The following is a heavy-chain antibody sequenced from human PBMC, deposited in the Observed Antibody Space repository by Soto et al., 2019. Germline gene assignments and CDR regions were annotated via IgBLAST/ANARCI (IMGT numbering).Heavy chain of an antibody. CDR1: GFTFDDYA. J-gene: IGHJ3*01. CDR3: AKGLTPPKPVYYYGSGSYLRARVGV. CDR2: ISWDRGSI. V-gene: IGHV3-9*01. D-gene: IGHD3-10*01. Sequence: EVQLVESGGGLVQPGRSLRLSCAASGFTFDDYAMHWVRQAPGRGLEWVSGISWDRGSIGYADSVKGRFTISRDNAKNSLYLQMNSLRAEDTALYYCAKGLTPPKPVYYYGSGSYLRARVGVWGQGTMVTVSS.